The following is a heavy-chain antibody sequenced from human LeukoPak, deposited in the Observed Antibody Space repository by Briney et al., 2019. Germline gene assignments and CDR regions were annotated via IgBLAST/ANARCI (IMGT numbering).Heavy chain of an antibody. CDR1: GGSTSSSNW. Sequence: SETLSLTCAVSGGSTSSSNWWSWVRQPPGKGLEWIGEIYHSGSTNYNPSLKSRVTISVDKSKNQFSLKLSSVTAADTAVYYCARPVPSRLGWFDPWGQGTLVTVSS. V-gene: IGHV4-4*02. J-gene: IGHJ5*02. CDR2: IYHSGST. CDR3: ARPVPSRLGWFDP. D-gene: IGHD1-1*01.